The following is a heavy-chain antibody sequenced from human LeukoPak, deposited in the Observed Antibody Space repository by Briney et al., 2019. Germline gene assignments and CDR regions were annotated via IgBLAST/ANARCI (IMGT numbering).Heavy chain of an antibody. J-gene: IGHJ3*02. D-gene: IGHD3-10*01. CDR3: AKAHIVRGVMVPHAFDI. V-gene: IGHV3-23*01. CDR1: GFTFTTYG. Sequence: GGSLRLSCSASGFTFTTYGMNWVRQAPGKGLEWVSAISGSGGSTYYADSVKGRFTISRDNSKNTLYLQMNSLRAEDTAVYYCAKAHIVRGVMVPHAFDIWGQGTMVTVSS. CDR2: ISGSGGST.